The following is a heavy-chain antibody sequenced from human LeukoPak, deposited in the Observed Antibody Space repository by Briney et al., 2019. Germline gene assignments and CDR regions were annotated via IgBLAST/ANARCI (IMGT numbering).Heavy chain of an antibody. V-gene: IGHV4-4*07. CDR2: IYTSGST. J-gene: IGHJ2*01. D-gene: IGHD3-9*01. CDR1: GGSMRNYF. CDR3: ARVYYDILTGYYSAL. Sequence: PSETLSLTCTVSGGSMRNYFWNWVRQPAGEGLEWIGRIYTSGSTNYNPSLKSRVTISVDTSKNQFSLKLSSVTAADTAVYYCARVYYDILTGYYSALWGRGTLVTVSS.